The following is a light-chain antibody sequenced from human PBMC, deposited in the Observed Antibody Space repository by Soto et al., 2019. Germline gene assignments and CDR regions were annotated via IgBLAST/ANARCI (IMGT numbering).Light chain of an antibody. CDR2: DVT. J-gene: IGLJ1*01. CDR3: GSYATGGAYV. CDR1: SSDVGGYNA. V-gene: IGLV2-14*01. Sequence: QSALTQPASVSGSPGQSITISCTGTSSDVGGYNAVSWYQQHPGKAPKLMIYDVTNRPSGASNLFSGSKSGNTASLTISGLQAEDEADYYCGSYATGGAYVFGTGTKLTVL.